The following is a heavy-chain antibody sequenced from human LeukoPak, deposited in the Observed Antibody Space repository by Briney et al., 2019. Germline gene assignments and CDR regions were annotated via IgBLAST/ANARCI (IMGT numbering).Heavy chain of an antibody. Sequence: KPSETLSLTCTVSGGSISSYYWSRIRQPPGKGLEWIGYIYYSGSTNYNPSLKSRVTISVDTSKNQFSLKLSSVTAADTAVYYCARGGEWRYYYDSSGYYPFDYWGQGTLVTVSS. CDR3: ARGGEWRYYYDSSGYYPFDY. CDR1: GGSISSYY. D-gene: IGHD3-22*01. J-gene: IGHJ4*02. V-gene: IGHV4-59*01. CDR2: IYYSGST.